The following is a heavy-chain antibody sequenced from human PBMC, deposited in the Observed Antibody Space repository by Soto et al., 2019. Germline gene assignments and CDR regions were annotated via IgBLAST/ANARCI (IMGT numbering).Heavy chain of an antibody. Sequence: EVQLLESGGGLVQPGGSLRLSCAASGFTFSSYAMSWVRQAPGKGLEWVSAISGSGGSTYYADSVKGRFTISRDNSKNKLYLQMNSLRAEDTAVYYCARRSVVYCSGGSCYVYDYWGQGTLVTVSS. CDR2: ISGSGGST. D-gene: IGHD2-15*01. CDR1: GFTFSSYA. J-gene: IGHJ4*02. CDR3: ARRSVVYCSGGSCYVYDY. V-gene: IGHV3-23*01.